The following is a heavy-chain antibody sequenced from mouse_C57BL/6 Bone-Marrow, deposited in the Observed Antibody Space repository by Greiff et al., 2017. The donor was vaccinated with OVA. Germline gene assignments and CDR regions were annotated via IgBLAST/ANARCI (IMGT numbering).Heavy chain of an antibody. D-gene: IGHD2-3*01. CDR1: GFTFSDYY. CDR2: ISNGGGST. V-gene: IGHV5-12*01. CDR3: ARRNGYYLYAMDY. Sequence: EVKLMESGGGLVQPGGSLKLSCAASGFTFSDYYMYWVRQTPEKRLEWVAYISNGGGSTYYPDTVKGRFTISRDKSKNTLYLQMSSLKSEDSAMYYCARRNGYYLYAMDYWGQGTSVTVSS. J-gene: IGHJ4*01.